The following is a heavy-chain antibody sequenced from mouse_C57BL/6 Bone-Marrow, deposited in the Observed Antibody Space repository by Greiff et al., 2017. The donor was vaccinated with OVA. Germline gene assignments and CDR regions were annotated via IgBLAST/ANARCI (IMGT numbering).Heavy chain of an antibody. CDR2: ISDGGSYT. CDR3: ARDRDSKGFAY. CDR1: GFTFSSYA. D-gene: IGHD2-5*01. J-gene: IGHJ3*01. V-gene: IGHV5-4*01. Sequence: DVMLVESGGGLVKPGGSLKLSCAASGFTFSSYAMSWVRQTPEKRLAWVATISDGGSYTYYPDNVKGRFTISRDNAKNNLYLQMSHLKSEDTAMYYCARDRDSKGFAYWGQGTLVTVSA.